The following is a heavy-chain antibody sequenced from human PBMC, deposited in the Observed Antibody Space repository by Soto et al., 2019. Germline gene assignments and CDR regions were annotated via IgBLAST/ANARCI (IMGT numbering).Heavy chain of an antibody. CDR2: IHAGNGNT. CDR1: GFTFTNYV. Sequence: QVQLVQSGAEVKKPGASVKVSCKTSGFTFTNYVLFWVRQAPGQRLEWVGWIHAGNGNTESSEKLQGRVTLTTDTSASTGYMELSSLRSEDTALYYLARDVFLHFRRCSPSHFFDFWGQGSLVTVSS. J-gene: IGHJ4*02. V-gene: IGHV1-3*01. D-gene: IGHD3-3*02. CDR3: ARDVFLHFRRCSPSHFFDF.